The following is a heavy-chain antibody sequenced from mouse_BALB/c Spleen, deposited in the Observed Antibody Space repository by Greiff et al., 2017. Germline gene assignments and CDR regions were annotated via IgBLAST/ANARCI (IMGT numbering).Heavy chain of an antibody. CDR2: ISNLAYSI. D-gene: IGHD2-4*01. CDR1: GFTFSDYG. V-gene: IGHV5-15*02. J-gene: IGHJ2*01. CDR3: ARIGGLRLFDY. Sequence: DVMLVESGGGLVQPGGSRKLSCAASGFTFSDYGMAWVRQAPGKGPEWVAFISNLAYSIYYADTVTGRFTISRENAKNTLYLEMSSLRSEDTAMYYCARIGGLRLFDYWGQGTTLTVSS.